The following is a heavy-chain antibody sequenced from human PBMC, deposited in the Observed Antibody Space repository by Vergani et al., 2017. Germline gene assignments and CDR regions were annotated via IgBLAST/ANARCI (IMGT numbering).Heavy chain of an antibody. CDR3: ARVRGYIYYCGMDV. Sequence: QVQLQESGPGLVKPSETLSLTCTVYGGSISSYYWSWIRQPPGRGLEWIGYIYYSGSTNYNPSLKSQVTISVDTSKNQFSLKLSSVTAADTAVYYCARVRGYIYYCGMDVWGQGTTVTVSS. D-gene: IGHD5-18*01. CDR2: IYYSGST. V-gene: IGHV4-59*01. J-gene: IGHJ6*02. CDR1: GGSISSYY.